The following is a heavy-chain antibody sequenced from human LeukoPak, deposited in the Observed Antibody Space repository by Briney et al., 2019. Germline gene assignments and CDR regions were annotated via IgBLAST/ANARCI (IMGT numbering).Heavy chain of an antibody. D-gene: IGHD6-13*01. CDR1: GYTFPGYY. J-gene: IGHJ4*02. Sequence: ASVTVSCKASGYTFPGYYMHWVRQAPGQGLQWMGWLNPNSGGTNYAQEFQDRVNMTRDTSISTAYMELSRLRSDDTAVYYCAREGIAVAVNFHPFDSWGQGTLVIVSS. V-gene: IGHV1-2*02. CDR3: AREGIAVAVNFHPFDS. CDR2: LNPNSGGT.